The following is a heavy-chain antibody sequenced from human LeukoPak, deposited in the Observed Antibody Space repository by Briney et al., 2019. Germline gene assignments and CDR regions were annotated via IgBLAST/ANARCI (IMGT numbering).Heavy chain of an antibody. CDR2: IDPNSGDT. D-gene: IGHD3-9*01. Sequence: ASVKVSCKASGYTFTGYYMHWVRQAPGQGLEWMGWIDPNSGDTNYVQKFQGRVTITRDTSITTAYMELSRLTSDDTAVYYCTRDYDILTQWGQGTLVTVSS. J-gene: IGHJ4*02. CDR3: TRDYDILTQ. V-gene: IGHV1-2*02. CDR1: GYTFTGYY.